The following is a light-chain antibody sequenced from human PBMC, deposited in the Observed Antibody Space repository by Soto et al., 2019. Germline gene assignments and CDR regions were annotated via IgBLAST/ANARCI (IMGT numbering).Light chain of an antibody. Sequence: DIQMTQSPSTLSASVGDRVIITCRASQSVNNWLAWYQQKPGKVPKVLIYDASTLESGVPSRFSGSGSGTEFTLTISSLQPDDYATYYCHHYYGSLYAFGPGTKLES. CDR3: HHYYGSLYA. J-gene: IGKJ2*01. CDR2: DAS. CDR1: QSVNNW. V-gene: IGKV1-5*01.